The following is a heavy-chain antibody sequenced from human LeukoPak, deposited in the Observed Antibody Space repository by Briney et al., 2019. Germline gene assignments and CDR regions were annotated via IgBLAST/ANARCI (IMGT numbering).Heavy chain of an antibody. CDR3: ARDVSGYDSSVYGMDV. CDR1: GFTFSSYS. Sequence: GGSLRLSCAASGFTFSSYSMNWVRQAPGKGLEWVSSISSSSSYIYYADSVKGRFTISRDNAKNSLYLQMNSLRAEDTAVYYCARDVSGYDSSVYGMDVWGQRTTVTVSS. CDR2: ISSSSSYI. D-gene: IGHD5-12*01. J-gene: IGHJ6*02. V-gene: IGHV3-21*01.